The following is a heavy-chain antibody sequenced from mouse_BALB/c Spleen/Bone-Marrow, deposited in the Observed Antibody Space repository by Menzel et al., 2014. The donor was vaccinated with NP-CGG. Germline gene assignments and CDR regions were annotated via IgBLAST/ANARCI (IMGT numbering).Heavy chain of an antibody. Sequence: GAELVKPGASVKLSCKASGYTFNSYYMYWVKQRPGQGLEWIGEINPSNGGINFNEKFKSKATLTVDKSSSTAYMQLSSLTSEDSAVYYCTREGAYWGQGTLVTVSA. CDR2: INPSNGGI. CDR3: TREGAY. CDR1: GYTFNSYY. J-gene: IGHJ3*01. V-gene: IGHV1S81*02.